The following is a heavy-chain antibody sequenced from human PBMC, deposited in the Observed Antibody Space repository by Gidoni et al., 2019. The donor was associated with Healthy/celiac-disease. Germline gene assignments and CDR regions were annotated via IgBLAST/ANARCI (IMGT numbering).Heavy chain of an antibody. Sequence: QVQLVESGGGLVKPGGSLRLSCAASGFPFSDYYMSWIRQAPGKGLEWVSYISSSGSTIYYADSVKGRFTISRDNAKNSLYLQRNSLRAEDTAVYYCASLGYCSSTSCYSPLGFWGQGTLVTVSS. CDR3: ASLGYCSSTSCYSPLGF. CDR1: GFPFSDYY. D-gene: IGHD2-2*02. J-gene: IGHJ4*02. V-gene: IGHV3-11*01. CDR2: ISSSGSTI.